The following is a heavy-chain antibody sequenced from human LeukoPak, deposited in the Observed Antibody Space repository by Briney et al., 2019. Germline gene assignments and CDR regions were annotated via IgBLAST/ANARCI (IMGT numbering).Heavy chain of an antibody. CDR2: IYTSGST. V-gene: IGHV4-4*07. CDR1: GGSISSYY. D-gene: IGHD3-10*01. CDR3: ARDGYYYGSGSLRMDV. J-gene: IGHJ6*03. Sequence: SETLSLTCTVSGGSISSYYWSWIRQPAGKGMEWIGRIYTSGSTNYNPSLKSRVTMSVDTSKNQFSLKLSSVTAADTAVYYCARDGYYYGSGSLRMDVWGKGTTVTISS.